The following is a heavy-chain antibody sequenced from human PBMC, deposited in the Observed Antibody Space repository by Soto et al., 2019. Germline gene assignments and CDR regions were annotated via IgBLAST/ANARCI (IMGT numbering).Heavy chain of an antibody. J-gene: IGHJ5*02. D-gene: IGHD6-19*01. V-gene: IGHV1-3*01. Sequence: QVQLVQSGAEVKKPGASVKVSCKASGYTFTSYAMHWVRQAPGQRLEWMGWINAGNGNTKYSQKLQGRVTITRDTSASTAYMELSSLRSEDTAVYSCARERVAGLNWFDPWGQGTLVTVSS. CDR3: ARERVAGLNWFDP. CDR1: GYTFTSYA. CDR2: INAGNGNT.